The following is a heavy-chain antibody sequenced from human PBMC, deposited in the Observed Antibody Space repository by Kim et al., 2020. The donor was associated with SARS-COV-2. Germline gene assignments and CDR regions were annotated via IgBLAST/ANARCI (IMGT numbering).Heavy chain of an antibody. D-gene: IGHD3-10*01. CDR1: GGSFSGYY. J-gene: IGHJ4*02. CDR3: ARPRTGKHGYFDY. CDR2: INHSGST. Sequence: SETLSLTCAVYGGSFSGYYWSWIRQPPGKGLEWIGEINHSGSTNYNPSLKSRVTISVDTSKNQFSLKLSSVTAADTAVYYCARPRTGKHGYFDYWGQGTLVTVSS. V-gene: IGHV4-34*01.